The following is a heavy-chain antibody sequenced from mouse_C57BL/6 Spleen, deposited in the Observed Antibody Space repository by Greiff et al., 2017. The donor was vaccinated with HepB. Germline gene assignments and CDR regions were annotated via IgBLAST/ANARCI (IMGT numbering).Heavy chain of an antibody. V-gene: IGHV1-62-2*01. J-gene: IGHJ4*01. Sequence: VQLQQSGAELVKPGASVKLSCKASGYTFTEYTIHWVKQRSGQGLEWIGWFYPGSGSIKYNEKFKDKATLTADKSSSTVYMELSRLTSEDSAVYSLARHEDRLYYDGSRGDYAMDYWGQGTSVTVAS. CDR2: FYPGSGSI. CDR3: ARHEDRLYYDGSRGDYAMDY. D-gene: IGHD1-1*01. CDR1: GYTFTEYT.